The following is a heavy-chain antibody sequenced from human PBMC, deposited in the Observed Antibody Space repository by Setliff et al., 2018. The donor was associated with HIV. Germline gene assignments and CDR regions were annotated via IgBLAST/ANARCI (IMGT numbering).Heavy chain of an antibody. CDR2: IFYAGST. V-gene: IGHV4-59*08. D-gene: IGHD3-22*01. CDR1: GGSISSYY. Sequence: SETLSLTCTVSGGSISSYYWTWLRQFPGKGLEWIGFIFYAGSTTYNPSLNSRVTISVDTSKNQFSLKLSSVTAADTAVYYCGRQVPVPGVAVTPIDYWGQGTLVTVSS. CDR3: GRQVPVPGVAVTPIDY. J-gene: IGHJ4*02.